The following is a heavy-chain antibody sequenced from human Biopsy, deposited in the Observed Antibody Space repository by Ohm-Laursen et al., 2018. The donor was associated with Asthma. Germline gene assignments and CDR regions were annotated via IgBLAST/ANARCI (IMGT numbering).Heavy chain of an antibody. CDR2: ISKDAGTQ. CDR1: GFSFSNFA. D-gene: IGHD1-1*01. Sequence: LSLTCAASGFSFSNFAIHWVRQAPGKGLEWVGVISKDAGTQDYADSVKGRFTMARDNSKNTLGLQMNSLREEDTAVYYCVRDGTDDAFDIWGQGTVVSVSS. J-gene: IGHJ3*02. V-gene: IGHV3-30*01. CDR3: VRDGTDDAFDI.